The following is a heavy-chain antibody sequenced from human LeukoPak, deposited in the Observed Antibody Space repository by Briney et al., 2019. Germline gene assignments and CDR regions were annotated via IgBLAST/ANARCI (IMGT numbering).Heavy chain of an antibody. J-gene: IGHJ6*02. CDR1: AGSFSGYY. V-gene: IGHV4-34*01. D-gene: IGHD2-21*01. CDR3: ARLFAYYYGMDV. CDR2: INHSGST. Sequence: SETLSLTCAVYAGSFSGYYWSLIRQPPGKGLEWIGEINHSGSTNYNPSLKSRVTISVDTSKNQFSLKLSSVTAADTAVYYCARLFAYYYGMDVWGQGTTVTVSS.